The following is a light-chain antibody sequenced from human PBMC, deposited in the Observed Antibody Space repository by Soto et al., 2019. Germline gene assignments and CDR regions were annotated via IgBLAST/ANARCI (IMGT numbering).Light chain of an antibody. J-gene: IGKJ5*01. V-gene: IGKV3-11*01. CDR2: DAS. CDR3: PQRRNLQVT. Sequence: VLTHSPSALSLSTEERATLSCRASQSVSSYLAWYQQKPGQPPRLLIYDASNRATGIPARFSGSGSGTDFTLTISCLEPEDFTLYNSPQRRNLQVTSCQGTRLAI. CDR1: QSVSSY.